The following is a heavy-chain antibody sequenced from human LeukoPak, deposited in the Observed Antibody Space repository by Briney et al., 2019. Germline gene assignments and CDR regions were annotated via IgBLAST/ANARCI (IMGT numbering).Heavy chain of an antibody. CDR1: GYTLTELS. V-gene: IGHV1-24*01. D-gene: IGHD5-18*01. Sequence: ASVKVSCKVSGYTLTELSMHWVRQAPGKGLEWMGGFDPEDGETIYARRFQGRVTMTEDTSTDTAYMELSSLRSEDTAVYYCATADGYSYGYDYWGQGTLVTVSS. J-gene: IGHJ4*02. CDR2: FDPEDGET. CDR3: ATADGYSYGYDY.